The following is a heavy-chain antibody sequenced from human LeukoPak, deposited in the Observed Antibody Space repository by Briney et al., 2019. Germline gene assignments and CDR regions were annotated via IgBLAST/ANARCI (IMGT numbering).Heavy chain of an antibody. D-gene: IGHD6-13*01. CDR2: INPNRGGT. CDR3: ARSLRYSSSLYYYYYYMDV. J-gene: IGHJ6*03. V-gene: IGHV1-2*02. Sequence: ASVKVSCKASGYTFTGYYMHWVRQAPGQGLEWMGWINPNRGGTNYAQKFRGRVTMTRDTSISTAYMELSRLRSDDTAVYYCARSLRYSSSLYYYYYYMDVWGKGTTVTVSS. CDR1: GYTFTGYY.